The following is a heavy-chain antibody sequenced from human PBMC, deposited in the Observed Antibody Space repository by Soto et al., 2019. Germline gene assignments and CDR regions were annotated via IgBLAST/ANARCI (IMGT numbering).Heavy chain of an antibody. CDR3: ARAHYGMDV. CDR2: ISYDGSNK. CDR1: GFTFSSYA. V-gene: IGHV3-30-3*01. Sequence: GGSLRLSCAASGFTFSSYAMHWVRQAPGKGLEWVAVISYDGSNKYYADYVKGRFTISRDNSKNTLYLQMNSLRAEDTAVYYCARAHYGMDVWGQGTTVTVSS. J-gene: IGHJ6*02.